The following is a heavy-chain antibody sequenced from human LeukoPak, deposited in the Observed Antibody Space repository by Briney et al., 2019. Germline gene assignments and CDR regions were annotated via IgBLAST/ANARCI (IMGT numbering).Heavy chain of an antibody. V-gene: IGHV1-8*03. D-gene: IGHD6-6*01. CDR1: GYTFSSYD. CDR3: ARASSSSSRSLNWFDP. J-gene: IGHJ5*02. Sequence: GASVKVSCKASGYTFSSYDINWVRQAAGQGLEWMGWMNPKTGNTGFSQKFQGRVTITGNTSISTAYMELSSLRSEDTAVYYCARASSSSSRSLNWFDPWGQGTLVTVSS. CDR2: MNPKTGNT.